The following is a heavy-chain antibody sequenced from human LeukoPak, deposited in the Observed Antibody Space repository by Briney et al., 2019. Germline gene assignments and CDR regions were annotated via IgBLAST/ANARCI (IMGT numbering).Heavy chain of an antibody. J-gene: IGHJ6*03. D-gene: IGHD5-24*01. Sequence: AGGSLRLSCAASGFTFSTYWMHWVRQAPGKGLVWVSRINSDGSSTSYADSVKGRFTISGDNAKNTLYLQMDSLRAEDTAVYYCARKDGDGYNFFYYYYMDVWGKGTTVTVSS. CDR3: ARKDGDGYNFFYYYYMDV. CDR1: GFTFSTYW. V-gene: IGHV3-74*01. CDR2: INSDGSST.